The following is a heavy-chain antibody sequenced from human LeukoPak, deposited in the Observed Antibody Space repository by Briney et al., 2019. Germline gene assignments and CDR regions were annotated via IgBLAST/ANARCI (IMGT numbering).Heavy chain of an antibody. CDR3: ARGEHRYYYDSSWFDP. Sequence: SETLSLTCAVYGGSLSGYYWSWIRQPPGKGPEWIGEINHSGSTNYNPSLKSRVTISVDTSKNQFSLKLSSVTAADTAVYYCARGEHRYYYDSSWFDPWGQGTLVTVSS. J-gene: IGHJ5*02. CDR2: INHSGST. CDR1: GGSLSGYY. V-gene: IGHV4-34*01. D-gene: IGHD3-22*01.